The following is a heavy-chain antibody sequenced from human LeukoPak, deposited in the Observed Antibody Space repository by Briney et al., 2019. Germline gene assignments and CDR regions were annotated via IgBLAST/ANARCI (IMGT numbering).Heavy chain of an antibody. Sequence: SETLSLTCAVYGGSFSGYYWSWIRQPPGKGLEWIGEINHSGSTNYNPSLKSRVTISVDTSKNQFSLKLSSVTAADTAVYYCAGITPKDYWGQGTLVTVSS. V-gene: IGHV4-34*01. CDR3: AGITPKDY. J-gene: IGHJ4*02. CDR2: INHSGST. D-gene: IGHD3-10*01. CDR1: GGSFSGYY.